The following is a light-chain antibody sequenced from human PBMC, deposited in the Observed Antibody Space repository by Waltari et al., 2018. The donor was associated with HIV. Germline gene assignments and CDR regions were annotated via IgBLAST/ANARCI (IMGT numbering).Light chain of an antibody. V-gene: IGLV1-36*01. CDR2: YDD. CDR1: NSNIGNNA. Sequence: QSLLTQPPSVSEAPRQRVTIPCSGNNSNIGNNAVNWYQQLPGKSPKLLIYYDDLLPSGVSDRFSGSKSGNSASLAISGLQSEDEADYYCAAWDDNLNGWLFGGGTKLTVL. CDR3: AAWDDNLNGWL. J-gene: IGLJ3*02.